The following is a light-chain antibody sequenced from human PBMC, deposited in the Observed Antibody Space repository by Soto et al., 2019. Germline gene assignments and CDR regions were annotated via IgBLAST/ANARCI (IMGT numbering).Light chain of an antibody. CDR3: QKYSNQPLP. J-gene: IGKJ4*01. CDR1: PSVNLS. Sequence: EIVLTQSPATLSLSPGGRATLSCRARPSVNLSLAWYQQKPGXTPRLLIYDXSKRASGFPARFRGSGSGTDFTPTIRSLGPEDFAVDYRQKYSNQPLPVGGGPKG. CDR2: DXS. V-gene: IGKV3-11*01.